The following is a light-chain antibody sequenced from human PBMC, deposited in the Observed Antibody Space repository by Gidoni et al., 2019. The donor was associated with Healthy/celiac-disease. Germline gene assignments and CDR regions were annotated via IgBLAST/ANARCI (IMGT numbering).Light chain of an antibody. CDR2: GNS. CDR1: SSNIGAGYD. J-gene: IGLJ2*01. Sequence: QSVLTQPPSVSGAPGQRVPISCTGRSSNIGAGYDVHWYQQLPGTAPKLLIYGNSNRPSGVPDRFSGSKSGTSASLAITGLQAEDEADYYCQSYDSSLSAYVVFGGGTKLTVL. V-gene: IGLV1-40*01. CDR3: QSYDSSLSAYVV.